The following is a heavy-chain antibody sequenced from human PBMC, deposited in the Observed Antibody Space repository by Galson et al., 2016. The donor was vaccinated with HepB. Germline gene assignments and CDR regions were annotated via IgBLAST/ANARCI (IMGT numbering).Heavy chain of an antibody. V-gene: IGHV6-1*01. Sequence: CAISGDSVSSNIDAWNWIRQSPSRGLEWPGRTYYRSQWYVDYAVSVKSRININPDTSKNQFSMHLNSVTPEDTAVYYCARDGPATHDACDFWGQGKMGTVSS. J-gene: IGHJ3*01. CDR3: ARDGPATHDACDF. CDR1: GDSVSSNIDA. CDR2: TYYRSQWYV.